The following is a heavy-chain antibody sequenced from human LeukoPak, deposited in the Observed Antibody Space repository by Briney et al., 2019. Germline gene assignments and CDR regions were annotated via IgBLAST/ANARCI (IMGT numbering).Heavy chain of an antibody. D-gene: IGHD2-15*01. CDR1: GGSISSYY. Sequence: ASETLSLTCTVSGGSISSYYWSWIRQPPGKGLEWIGYIYYSGSTNYNPSLKSRVTISVDTSKNQFSLKLSSVTAADTAVYYCARHKDGWFDPWGQGTLVTVSS. V-gene: IGHV4-59*08. J-gene: IGHJ5*02. CDR2: IYYSGST. CDR3: ARHKDGWFDP.